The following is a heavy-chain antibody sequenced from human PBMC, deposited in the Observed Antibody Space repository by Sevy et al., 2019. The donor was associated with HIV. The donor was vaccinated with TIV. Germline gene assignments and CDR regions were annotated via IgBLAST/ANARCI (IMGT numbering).Heavy chain of an antibody. V-gene: IGHV3-74*01. CDR3: ARYCSSTSCYTDAFDI. CDR2: INSDGSST. D-gene: IGHD2-2*02. J-gene: IGHJ3*02. Sequence: GGSPRLSCAASGFTFSSYWMHWVRQAPGKGLVWVSRINSDGSSTSYADSVKGRFTISRDNAKNTLYLQMNSLRAEDTAVYYCARYCSSTSCYTDAFDIWGQGTMVTVSS. CDR1: GFTFSSYW.